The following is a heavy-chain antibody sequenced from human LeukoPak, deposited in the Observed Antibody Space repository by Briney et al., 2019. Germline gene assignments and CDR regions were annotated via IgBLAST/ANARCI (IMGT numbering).Heavy chain of an antibody. V-gene: IGHV1-18*01. CDR2: ISAYNGQT. Sequence: ASVKVSCKASGYTFTSYGISWVRQAPGQGLEWMGWISAYNGQTNNAQNLRGRVTMTTDTSTTTAYMELRSVRSDDTAVYYCTRDRGDFWSGYYIVWGQGTLVTVSS. CDR3: TRDRGDFWSGYYIV. J-gene: IGHJ4*02. D-gene: IGHD3-3*01. CDR1: GYTFTSYG.